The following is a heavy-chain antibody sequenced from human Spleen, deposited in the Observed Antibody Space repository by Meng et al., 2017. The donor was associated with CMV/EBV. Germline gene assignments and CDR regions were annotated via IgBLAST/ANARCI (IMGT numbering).Heavy chain of an antibody. CDR1: GFTFSSYA. CDR3: GQGLELLA. J-gene: IGHJ4*02. V-gene: IGHV3-23*01. D-gene: IGHD1-26*01. CDR2: ISGSAERT. Sequence: GGSLRLSCAASGFTFSSYAMTWVRQAPGTGLGWVSTISGSAERTYYADSVKGRFTVSRDNSKNTLYLQMNSLRAEDTALYYCGQGLELLAWGQGTLVTVSS.